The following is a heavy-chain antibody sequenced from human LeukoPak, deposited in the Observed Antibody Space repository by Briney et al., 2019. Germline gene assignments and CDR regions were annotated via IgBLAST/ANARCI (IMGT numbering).Heavy chain of an antibody. D-gene: IGHD2-15*01. CDR1: GFTFSNAW. CDR2: IKSETDGGTT. CDR3: TTNRPHCSGGSCSDY. V-gene: IGHV3-15*05. Sequence: GGSLRLSCAASGFTFSNAWMSWVRQAPGKGLEWVGRIKSETDGGTTAYAAPVKGRFTISRDDSENTLYLQMNGLKTEDTALYYCTTNRPHCSGGSCSDYWGQGTLVTVSS. J-gene: IGHJ4*02.